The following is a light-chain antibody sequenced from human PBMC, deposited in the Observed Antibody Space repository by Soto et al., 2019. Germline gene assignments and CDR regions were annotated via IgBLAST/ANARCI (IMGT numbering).Light chain of an antibody. CDR1: SSNIGYY. CDR3: SSYTTTTTVV. Sequence: QSALTQPASVSGSRGGSITISCTGTSSNIGYYVSWYQHHPGTAPKLIIFEVSNRPSGVSNRFSGSKSGNTASLTISGLQAEDEADYYCSSYTTTTTVVFGGGTNFTVL. V-gene: IGLV2-14*01. J-gene: IGLJ2*01. CDR2: EVS.